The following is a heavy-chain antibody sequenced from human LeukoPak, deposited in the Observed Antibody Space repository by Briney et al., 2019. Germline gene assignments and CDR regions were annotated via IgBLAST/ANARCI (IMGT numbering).Heavy chain of an antibody. CDR1: GGTFSSYA. CDR3: ARDRAVIRYYFDY. CDR2: INPSGGST. J-gene: IGHJ4*02. D-gene: IGHD3-10*01. Sequence: ASVKVSCKASGGTFSSYAISWVRQAPGQGLEWMGIINPSGGSTSYAQKFQGRVTMTRDTSTSTVYMELSSLRSEDTAVYFCARDRAVIRYYFDYWGQGTLVTVSS. V-gene: IGHV1-46*01.